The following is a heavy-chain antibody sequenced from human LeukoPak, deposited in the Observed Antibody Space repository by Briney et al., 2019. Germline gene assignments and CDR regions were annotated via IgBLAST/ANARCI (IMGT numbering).Heavy chain of an antibody. D-gene: IGHD3-10*01. CDR3: ASVSVRGSYFDY. J-gene: IGHJ4*02. CDR1: GGSISSGGYY. V-gene: IGHV4-30-2*02. Sequence: SETLSLTCTVSGGSISSGGYYWSWIRQPPGKGLEWIGYIYHSGSTYYNPSLKSRVTISVDTSKNQFSLKLSSVTAADTAVYYCASVSVRGSYFDYWGQGTLVTVSS. CDR2: IYHSGST.